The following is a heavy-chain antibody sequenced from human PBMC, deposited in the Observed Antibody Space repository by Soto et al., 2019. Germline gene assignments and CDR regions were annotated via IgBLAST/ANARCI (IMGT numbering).Heavy chain of an antibody. V-gene: IGHV1-69*01. CDR1: GGTFSSYA. Sequence: QVQLVQSGAEVKKPGSSVKVSCKASGGTFSSYAISWVRQAPGQGLEWMGGIIPIFGTANYAQKFQGRVTITADESTSTAYMELSSLRSEDTAVYYCARGGTPVAEDWNYAEPRGWYFDLWGRGTLVTVSS. CDR2: IIPIFGTA. D-gene: IGHD1-7*01. CDR3: ARGGTPVAEDWNYAEPRGWYFDL. J-gene: IGHJ2*01.